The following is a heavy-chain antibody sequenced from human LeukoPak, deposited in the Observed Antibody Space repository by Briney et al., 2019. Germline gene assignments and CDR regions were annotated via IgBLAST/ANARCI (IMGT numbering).Heavy chain of an antibody. Sequence: PSETLSLTCAVYGGSFSGYYWSWIRQPPGKGLEWIGEINHSGSTNYNPSLKSRVTISVDTSKNQFSLQLSSVTAADTAVYYCARGRPLGCCSGGSCYPLFGTNFDYWGQGTLVTVSS. CDR1: GGSFSGYY. D-gene: IGHD2-15*01. J-gene: IGHJ4*02. CDR2: INHSGST. CDR3: ARGRPLGCCSGGSCYPLFGTNFDY. V-gene: IGHV4-34*01.